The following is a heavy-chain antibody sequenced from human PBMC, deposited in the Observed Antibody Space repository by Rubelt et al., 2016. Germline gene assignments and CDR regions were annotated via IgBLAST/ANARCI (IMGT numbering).Heavy chain of an antibody. CDR1: GFTFSYYW. Sequence: EVQLVQSGGGLVQPGGSLRLSCAASGFTFSYYWMHWVRQAPGKGLEWVSVIYTGGSTYYADSVKGRFTISRDNSENTLSLQMNSLRAEDTAVYYCASGLTTKYYFDYRGQGTLVTVSS. D-gene: IGHD4/OR15-4a*01. CDR2: IYTGGST. J-gene: IGHJ4*02. V-gene: IGHV3-66*01. CDR3: ASGLTTKYYFDY.